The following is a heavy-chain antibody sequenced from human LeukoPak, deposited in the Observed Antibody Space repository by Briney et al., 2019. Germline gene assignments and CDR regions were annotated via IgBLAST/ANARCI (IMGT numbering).Heavy chain of an antibody. CDR2: INHSGST. Sequence: SETLSLTCAVYGGSFSGYYWSWIRQPPGKGLEWIGEINHSGSTNYNPSLKSRVTISVDTSKNQFSLKLSSVTAADTAVYYCARAGSGSAIDYWGQGTMVTVSS. J-gene: IGHJ4*02. D-gene: IGHD3-10*01. CDR3: ARAGSGSAIDY. V-gene: IGHV4-34*01. CDR1: GGSFSGYY.